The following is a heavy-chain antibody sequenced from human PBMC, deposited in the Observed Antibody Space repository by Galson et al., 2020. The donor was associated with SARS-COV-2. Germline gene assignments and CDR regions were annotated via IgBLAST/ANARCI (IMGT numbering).Heavy chain of an antibody. Sequence: GGSLRLSCAGSGFTFSRFEMNWVRQAPGKGLEWVAYISGSGNTTYYADSVKGRFTISRDNAENSMYLQMSSLRVEDTALYYCARDPSASWYNWFDPWGQGTLVTVSS. CDR3: ARDPSASWYNWFDP. D-gene: IGHD2-2*01. CDR2: ISGSGNTT. CDR1: GFTFSRFE. J-gene: IGHJ5*02. V-gene: IGHV3-48*03.